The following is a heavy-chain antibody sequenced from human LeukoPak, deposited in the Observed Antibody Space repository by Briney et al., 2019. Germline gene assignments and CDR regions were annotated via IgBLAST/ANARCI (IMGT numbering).Heavy chain of an antibody. D-gene: IGHD6-13*01. Sequence: AGGALRLSCAASWFTLCSHALSWGRPAPGEGVGWGSVIYSGGSTYYADSVKGRFTISRDNSKNTLYLQMNSLRAEDTAVYYCARGKTAAAGAFDYWGQGTLVTVSS. CDR3: ARGKTAAAGAFDY. V-gene: IGHV3-53*01. CDR2: IYSGGST. J-gene: IGHJ4*02. CDR1: WFTLCSHA.